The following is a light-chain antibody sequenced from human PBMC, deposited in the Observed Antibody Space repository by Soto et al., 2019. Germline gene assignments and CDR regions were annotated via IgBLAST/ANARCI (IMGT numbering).Light chain of an antibody. CDR3: HQYSNRYT. Sequence: EIVMTQSPATLSVSPGERATLYCRASQSVSSSLAWYQHKPGQSPRLLIYGASIRATGIPARFSGSGSGTEFTLTISSLQSEDFAAYYCHQYSNRYTFGQGTKLEIK. CDR1: QSVSSS. CDR2: GAS. J-gene: IGKJ2*01. V-gene: IGKV3D-15*01.